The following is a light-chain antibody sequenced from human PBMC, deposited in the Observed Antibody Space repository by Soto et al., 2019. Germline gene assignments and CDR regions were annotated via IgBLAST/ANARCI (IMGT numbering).Light chain of an antibody. CDR3: CSYAGSSSFRVL. CDR2: DVT. J-gene: IGLJ2*01. CDR1: NSDVGIYNY. Sequence: QSVLTQPRSVSGSPGQSVTISCTGTNSDVGIYNYVSWYQQHPGKAPKLIIYDVTKRPSGVPDRFSGSKSGNTASLIISGLQAADEAEYYCCCCSYAGSSSFRVLFGGGTQLTVL. V-gene: IGLV2-11*01.